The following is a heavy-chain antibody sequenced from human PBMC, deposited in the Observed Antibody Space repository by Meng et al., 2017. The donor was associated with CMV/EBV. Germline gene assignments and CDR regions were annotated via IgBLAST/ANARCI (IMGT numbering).Heavy chain of an antibody. Sequence: GESLKISCAACGFTFSSDDMHWVRQPTGKGLEWVSPIGSVGDTYYPGSMKGQFTISRENAKNSLYLQMNNLRVGDTAVYYCARTAYNSGWWGGDYYSGMDVWGQGTTVTVSS. CDR3: ARTAYNSGWWGGDYYSGMDV. V-gene: IGHV3-13*03. CDR1: GFTFSSDD. CDR2: IGSVGDT. D-gene: IGHD6-19*01. J-gene: IGHJ6*02.